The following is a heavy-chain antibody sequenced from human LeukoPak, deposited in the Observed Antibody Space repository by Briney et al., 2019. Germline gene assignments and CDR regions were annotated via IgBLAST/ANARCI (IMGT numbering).Heavy chain of an antibody. D-gene: IGHD1-26*01. CDR1: GGSFSGYY. V-gene: IGHV4-59*01. J-gene: IGHJ6*02. CDR3: ARVYSGSYYGRDYYYGMDV. Sequence: PSETLSLTCAVYGGSFSGYYWSWIRQPPGKGLEWIGYIYYSGSTNYNPSLKSRVTISVDTSKNQFSLKLSSVTAADTAVYYCARVYSGSYYGRDYYYGMDVWGQGTTVTVSS. CDR2: IYYSGST.